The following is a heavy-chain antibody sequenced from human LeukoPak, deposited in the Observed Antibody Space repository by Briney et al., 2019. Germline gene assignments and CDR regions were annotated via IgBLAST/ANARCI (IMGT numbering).Heavy chain of an antibody. Sequence: GGSLRLSCAASGFTFSSYSMNWVRQAPGKGLEWVSSISSSSSYIYYADSVKGRFTISRDNAKNSLYLQMNSLRAEDTAVYYCAREGTWSYYYDYWGQGTLVTVSS. V-gene: IGHV3-21*01. CDR2: ISSSSSYI. J-gene: IGHJ4*02. D-gene: IGHD1-26*01. CDR1: GFTFSSYS. CDR3: AREGTWSYYYDY.